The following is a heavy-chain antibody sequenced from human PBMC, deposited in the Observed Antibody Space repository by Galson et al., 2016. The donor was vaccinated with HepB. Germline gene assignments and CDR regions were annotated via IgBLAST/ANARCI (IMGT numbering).Heavy chain of an antibody. V-gene: IGHV3-53*01. CDR2: FYSGGSP. CDR3: ARDRGAVTVDAFDI. D-gene: IGHD2-21*02. Sequence: SLRLSCAASGFTVSSYYMSWVRQAPGKGLEWVSVFYSGGSPYYADSVKGRFTISRDNSKNTLYLQMNSLRAEDTAVYYCARDRGAVTVDAFDIWGQGTMVTVSS. CDR1: GFTVSSYY. J-gene: IGHJ3*02.